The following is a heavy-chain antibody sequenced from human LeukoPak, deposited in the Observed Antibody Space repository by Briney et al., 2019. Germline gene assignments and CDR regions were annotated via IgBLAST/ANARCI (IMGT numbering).Heavy chain of an antibody. CDR2: MYYSGST. V-gene: IGHV4-59*01. J-gene: IGHJ5*02. CDR3: ARGIIVGATWGEKYNCFDP. CDR1: GDSISSYY. Sequence: SETLSLTCTVSGDSISSYYWSWIRQPPGKGLEWIGYMYYSGSTNYNPSLKSRVTISVDTSKNQFSLKLSSVTAADTAVYYCARGIIVGATWGEKYNCFDPWGQGTLVTVSS. D-gene: IGHD1-26*01.